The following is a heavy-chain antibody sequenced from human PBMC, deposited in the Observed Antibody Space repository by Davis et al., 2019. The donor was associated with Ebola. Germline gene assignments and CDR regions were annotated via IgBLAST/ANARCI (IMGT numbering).Heavy chain of an antibody. CDR2: INPNDGRT. J-gene: IGHJ3*02. V-gene: IGHV1-46*03. CDR1: GYTFTNYY. D-gene: IGHD5-12*01. CDR3: TTPGGQDSGYDVFDI. Sequence: ASVKVSCKASGYTFTNYYMHCVRQAPGQGLEWMGTINPNDGRTIYAQKFQGRVTVTRDTSTTTAYMDLSSLSSEDTALYYCTTPGGQDSGYDVFDIWGQGTMVTVSS.